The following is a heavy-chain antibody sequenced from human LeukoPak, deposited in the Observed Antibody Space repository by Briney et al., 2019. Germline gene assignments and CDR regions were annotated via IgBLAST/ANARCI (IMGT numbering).Heavy chain of an antibody. Sequence: SETLSLTCTVSGGSIGSYYWSWIRQPPGKGLEWIGYIYYSGSTNYNPSLKSRVTISVDTSKNQFSLKLSAVTAADTAVYYCAREVGDYWGQGTLVTVSS. CDR3: AREVGDY. CDR2: IYYSGST. J-gene: IGHJ4*02. CDR1: GGSIGSYY. V-gene: IGHV4-59*01.